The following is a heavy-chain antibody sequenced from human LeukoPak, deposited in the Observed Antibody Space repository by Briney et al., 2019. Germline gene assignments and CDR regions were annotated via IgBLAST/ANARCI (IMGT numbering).Heavy chain of an antibody. CDR3: SSSGVEEWQGLHF. J-gene: IGHJ4*02. V-gene: IGHV1-24*01. D-gene: IGHD3-3*01. CDR2: FDVAETDT. Sequence: ASVKVSCKVSGYTLSELSMHWVRQSPGRGLEWMGGFDVAETDTIYAQKFQGRVTMTEDTSTDTAYMELNSLSSEDTAVYYCSSSGVEEWQGLHFWGQGTLVTVSS. CDR1: GYTLSELS.